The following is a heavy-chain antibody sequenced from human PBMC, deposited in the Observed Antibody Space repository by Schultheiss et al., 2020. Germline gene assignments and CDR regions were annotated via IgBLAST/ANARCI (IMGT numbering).Heavy chain of an antibody. CDR1: GFTFNSYA. Sequence: GESLKISCAASGFTFNSYAMHWVRQAPGKGLEWVSAISGSGGSTYYADSVKGRFTISRDNSKNTLYLQMNSLRAEDTAVYYCARYDFWSGYYFYWGQGTLVTVSS. CDR3: ARYDFWSGYYFY. V-gene: IGHV3-23*01. D-gene: IGHD3-3*01. J-gene: IGHJ4*02. CDR2: ISGSGGST.